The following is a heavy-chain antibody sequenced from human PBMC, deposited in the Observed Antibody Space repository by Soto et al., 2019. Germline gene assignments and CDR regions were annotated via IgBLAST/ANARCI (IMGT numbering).Heavy chain of an antibody. CDR2: IYHSGST. CDR3: ARGGSIVGATSAFDI. J-gene: IGHJ3*02. V-gene: IGHV4-30-2*01. D-gene: IGHD1-26*01. Sequence: QLQLQESGSGLVKPSQTLSLTCAVSGGSISRGGYSWSWIRQPPGKGLEWIGYIYHSGSTYYNPSLKSRVTISVDRSKNQFSLKLSSVTAADTAVYYCARGGSIVGATSAFDIWGQGTMVTVSS. CDR1: GGSISRGGYS.